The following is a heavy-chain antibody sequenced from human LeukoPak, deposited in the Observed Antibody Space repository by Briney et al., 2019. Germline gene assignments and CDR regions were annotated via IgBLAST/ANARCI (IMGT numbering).Heavy chain of an antibody. Sequence: GGSLRLSCAGSGFTFSGSAMHWVRQASGKGLGWVGRIRSKANSYATAYAASVKGRFTISRDDSKNTAYLQMNSLKTEDTAVYYCTNSIFGVVLDAFDIWGQGTMVTVSS. J-gene: IGHJ3*02. V-gene: IGHV3-73*01. CDR1: GFTFSGSA. CDR3: TNSIFGVVLDAFDI. CDR2: IRSKANSYAT. D-gene: IGHD3-3*02.